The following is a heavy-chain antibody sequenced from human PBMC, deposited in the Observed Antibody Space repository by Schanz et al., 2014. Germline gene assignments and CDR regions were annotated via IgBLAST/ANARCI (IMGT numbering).Heavy chain of an antibody. Sequence: QVQLVESGGGVVQPGRSLRLSCAASGFNFSNYDIHWVRQAPGKGLEWVALIYYNGTNKYYADSVKGRFTISRDNSQNTLYLQMNTLRTEDTALYYCAREYSSYGTVYYWGQGTLVTVSS. V-gene: IGHV3-30*03. J-gene: IGHJ4*02. CDR3: AREYSSYGTVYY. CDR2: IYYNGTNK. D-gene: IGHD5-12*01. CDR1: GFNFSNYD.